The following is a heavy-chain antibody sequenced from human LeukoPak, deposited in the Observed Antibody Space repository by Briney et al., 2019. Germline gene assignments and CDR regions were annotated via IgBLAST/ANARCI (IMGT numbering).Heavy chain of an antibody. V-gene: IGHV3-7*01. D-gene: IGHD2-2*01. Sequence: GGSLRLSCAASGFIFSSYWMSWVRQAPGKGLEWVATIRQGGSETHYVDSVKGRFTISRDNAKNTLYLQVNSLRAEDTAVYYCVRGCGRASCPYFFDSWGHGSLVTVSS. CDR2: IRQGGSET. CDR1: GFIFSSYW. CDR3: VRGCGRASCPYFFDS. J-gene: IGHJ4*01.